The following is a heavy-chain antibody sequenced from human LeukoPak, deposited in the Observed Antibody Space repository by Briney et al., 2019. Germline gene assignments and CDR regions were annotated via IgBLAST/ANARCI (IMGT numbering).Heavy chain of an antibody. CDR1: GFTFNSYS. Sequence: GGSLRLSCAASGFTFNSYSMNWVRQAPGKGLEWVSYISSSGGTIYYADSVKGRFTMSRDNSKNTLDLQMNSRRAEDTAVYYCARGTTIFGPFDYWGQGTLVTVSS. CDR3: ARGTTIFGPFDY. J-gene: IGHJ4*02. D-gene: IGHD3-3*01. CDR2: ISSSGGTI. V-gene: IGHV3-48*01.